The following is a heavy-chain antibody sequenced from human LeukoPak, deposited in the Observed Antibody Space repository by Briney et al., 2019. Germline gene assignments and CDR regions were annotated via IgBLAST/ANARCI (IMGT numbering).Heavy chain of an antibody. V-gene: IGHV3-30*02. D-gene: IGHD3-3*01. CDR2: IPYDGRNQ. Sequence: GGSLRLSCAASGFTFSVYWMSWIRQAPGKGLEWVAFIPYDGRNQYFADSVKGRFTISRDISKNTLHLQMNSLRTEDTAVYYCAKDGTIFGVTYLDYWGQGTLVTVSS. CDR1: GFTFSVYW. J-gene: IGHJ4*02. CDR3: AKDGTIFGVTYLDY.